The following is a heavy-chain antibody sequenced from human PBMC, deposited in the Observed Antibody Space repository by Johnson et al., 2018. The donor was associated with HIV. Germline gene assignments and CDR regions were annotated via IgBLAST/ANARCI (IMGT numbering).Heavy chain of an antibody. V-gene: IGHV3-23*04. CDR3: AKVGLEGGEGGVGAFDI. J-gene: IGHJ3*02. D-gene: IGHD3-16*01. Sequence: VQLVESGGGLVQPGGSLRLSCAASGFTFSSYAMSWVRQAPGKGLEWVSAISGSGGSTYYADSVKGRFTISRDNSNNTLHRQMKSLRAEDMGLYYWAKVGLEGGEGGVGAFDIWGRGTMVTVST. CDR1: GFTFSSYA. CDR2: ISGSGGST.